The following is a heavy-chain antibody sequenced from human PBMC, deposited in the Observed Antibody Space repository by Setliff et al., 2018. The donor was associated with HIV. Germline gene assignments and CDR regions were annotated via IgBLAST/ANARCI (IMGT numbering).Heavy chain of an antibody. D-gene: IGHD1-1*01. Sequence: PGGSLRLSCAASGFSLSKYWMSWVRQAPGKGLEWVANINQDGREKYYVDSLKGRLTISRDNARNSLYLQMNSLRVEDTAVYYCARELHWNDGVDQWGQGTLVTSPQ. CDR1: GFSLSKYW. CDR3: ARELHWNDGVDQ. V-gene: IGHV3-7*03. CDR2: INQDGREK. J-gene: IGHJ4*02.